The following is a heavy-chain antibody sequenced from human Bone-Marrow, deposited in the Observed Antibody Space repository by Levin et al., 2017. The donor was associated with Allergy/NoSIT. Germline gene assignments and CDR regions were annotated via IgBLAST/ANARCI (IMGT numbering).Heavy chain of an antibody. CDR1: GFSISNFA. D-gene: IGHD3-3*01. V-gene: IGHV3-30*14. CDR2: ISYDGINK. Sequence: PGGSLRLSCLGSGFSISNFAFHWVRQAPGKGLEWLASISYDGINKFYADSVKGRFTISRDNSKNRLFVQLNSLKTDDTAVFYCARLFREFWSAVDLWGHGTLVTVSS. CDR3: ARLFREFWSAVDL. J-gene: IGHJ5*02.